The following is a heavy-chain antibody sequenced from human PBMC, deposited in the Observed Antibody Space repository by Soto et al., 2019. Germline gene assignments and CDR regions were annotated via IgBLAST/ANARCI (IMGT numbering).Heavy chain of an antibody. CDR1: GFTVSSNY. D-gene: IGHD3-22*01. J-gene: IGHJ6*02. CDR3: ARDSNYYDSSGYYSYGMDV. Sequence: EVQLVESGGGLIQPGGSLRLSCAASGFTVSSNYMSWVRQAPGKGLEWVSVIYSGGSTYYADSVKGRFTISRDNSKNTLYLQMNSLRAEDTAVYYCARDSNYYDSSGYYSYGMDVWGQGTTVTVSS. V-gene: IGHV3-53*01. CDR2: IYSGGST.